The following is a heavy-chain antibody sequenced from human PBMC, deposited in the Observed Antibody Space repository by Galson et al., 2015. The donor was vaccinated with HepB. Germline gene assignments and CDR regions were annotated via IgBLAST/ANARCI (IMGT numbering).Heavy chain of an antibody. J-gene: IGHJ6*02. Sequence: QSGAEVKKPGESLRISCKGSGYSFTSYWISWVRQMPGKGLEWMGRIDPSDSYTNYSPSFQGHVTISADKSISTAYLQWSSLKASDTAMYYCARLGGSSSFSYYGMDVWGQGTTVTVSS. CDR3: ARLGGSSSFSYYGMDV. CDR2: IDPSDSYT. D-gene: IGHD6-6*01. CDR1: GYSFTSYW. V-gene: IGHV5-10-1*01.